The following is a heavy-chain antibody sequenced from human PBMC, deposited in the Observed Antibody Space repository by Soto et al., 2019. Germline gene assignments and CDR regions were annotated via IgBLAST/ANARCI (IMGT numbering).Heavy chain of an antibody. D-gene: IGHD5-18*01. CDR3: ARDVGIHDAFDI. CDR1: TDSFNDYY. J-gene: IGHJ3*02. V-gene: IGHV4-59*13. CDR2: IYHTGNT. Sequence: QVRLHESGPGLVKPSETLSLTCTVSTDSFNDYYWSWIRQPPGKGLEWIGSIYHTGNTNYNPSLESRVRISVDTSKIQFSLRLSSVTAADTAVYYCARDVGIHDAFDIWGQGTLVTVSS.